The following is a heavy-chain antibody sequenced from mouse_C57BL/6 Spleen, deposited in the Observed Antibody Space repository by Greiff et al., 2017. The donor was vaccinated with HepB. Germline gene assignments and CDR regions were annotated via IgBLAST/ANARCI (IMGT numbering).Heavy chain of an antibody. J-gene: IGHJ3*01. Sequence: EVKLMESGPGMVKPSQSLSLTCTVTGYSITSGYDWHWIRHFPGNKLEWMGYISYSGSTNYNPSLKSRISITHDTSNNHFFLKLNSVTTEDTATYYCARSNYYGSSPWFAYWGQGTLVTVSA. CDR2: ISYSGST. V-gene: IGHV3-1*01. D-gene: IGHD1-1*01. CDR3: ARSNYYGSSPWFAY. CDR1: GYSITSGYD.